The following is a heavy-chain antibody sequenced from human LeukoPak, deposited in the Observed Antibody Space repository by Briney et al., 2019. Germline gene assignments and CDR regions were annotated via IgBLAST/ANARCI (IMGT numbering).Heavy chain of an antibody. CDR2: INHSGST. CDR3: ARSMGCSSTSCYYPKTNWFDP. V-gene: IGHV4-34*01. J-gene: IGHJ5*02. Sequence: SETLSLTCAVYGGSFSGYYWSWIRQPPGKGLEWIGEINHSGSTNYNPSLKSRVTISVDTSKNQFSLKLSSVTAADTAVYYCARSMGCSSTSCYYPKTNWFDPWGQGTLVTVSS. D-gene: IGHD2-2*01. CDR1: GGSFSGYY.